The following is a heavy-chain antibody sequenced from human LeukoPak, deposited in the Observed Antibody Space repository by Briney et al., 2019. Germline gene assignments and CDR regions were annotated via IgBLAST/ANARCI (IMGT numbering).Heavy chain of an antibody. V-gene: IGHV4-59*01. Sequence: SETLSVTCTVSGGSISSYYWSWIRQPPGKGLEWIGYIYYSGSTNYNPSLKSRVTISVDTSKNQFSLKLSSVTAADTAVYYCARGGRNYYGSGSYTPNWFDPWGQGTLVTVSS. J-gene: IGHJ5*02. CDR1: GGSISSYY. CDR3: ARGGRNYYGSGSYTPNWFDP. CDR2: IYYSGST. D-gene: IGHD3-10*01.